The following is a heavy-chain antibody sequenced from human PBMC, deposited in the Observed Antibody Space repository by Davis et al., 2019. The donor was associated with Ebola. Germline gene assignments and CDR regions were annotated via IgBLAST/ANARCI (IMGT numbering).Heavy chain of an antibody. V-gene: IGHV1-18*01. CDR2: ISAYNGNT. CDR3: ARDPGYCSGGSCYSAALDY. Sequence: ASVKVSCKASGGTFSSYAISWVRQAPGQGLEWMGWISAYNGNTNYAQKLQGRVTMTTDTSTSTAYMELRSLRSDDTAVYYCARDPGYCSGGSCYSAALDYWGQGTLVTVSS. J-gene: IGHJ4*02. D-gene: IGHD2-15*01. CDR1: GGTFSSYA.